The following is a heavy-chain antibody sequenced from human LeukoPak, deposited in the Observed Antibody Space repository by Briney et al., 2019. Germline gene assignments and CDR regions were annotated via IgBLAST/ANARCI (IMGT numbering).Heavy chain of an antibody. CDR2: INPNSGGT. V-gene: IGHV1-2*02. D-gene: IGHD2-15*01. CDR3: ARDIVVVVAATHWFDP. J-gene: IGHJ5*02. CDR1: GYTFTGYY. Sequence: GASVKVSCKASGYTFTGYYMHWVRQAPGQGLEWMGWINPNSGGTNYAQKFQGRVTMTRDTSISTAYMELSRLRSDDTAVYYFARDIVVVVAATHWFDPWGQGTLVTVSS.